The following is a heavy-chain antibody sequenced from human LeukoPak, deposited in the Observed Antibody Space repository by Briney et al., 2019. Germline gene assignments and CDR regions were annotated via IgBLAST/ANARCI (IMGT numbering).Heavy chain of an antibody. CDR2: ITPDGSDK. D-gene: IGHD2-15*01. V-gene: IGHV3-7*04. CDR1: GFTFSSYA. Sequence: PGRSLRLSCAASGFTFSSYAMHWVRQAPGKGLEWVANITPDGSDKYYVDSVKGRFTISRDNAKTTLYLEMNSLRVEDTAVYYCARGYSLYFGRWGRGALVT. J-gene: IGHJ2*01. CDR3: ARGYSLYFGR.